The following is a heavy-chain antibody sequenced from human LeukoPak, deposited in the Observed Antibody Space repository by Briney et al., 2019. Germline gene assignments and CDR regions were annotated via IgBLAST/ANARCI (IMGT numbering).Heavy chain of an antibody. Sequence: SETLSLTCTVSGASISSSSYYWGWIRQPPGKGLEWIGSIYYSGSTYYNPSLKSRVTISVDTSKNQFSLKLSSVTAADTAVYYCARSLIVGATRRYFDYWGQGTLVTVSS. D-gene: IGHD1-26*01. J-gene: IGHJ4*02. V-gene: IGHV4-39*07. CDR1: GASISSSSYY. CDR2: IYYSGST. CDR3: ARSLIVGATRRYFDY.